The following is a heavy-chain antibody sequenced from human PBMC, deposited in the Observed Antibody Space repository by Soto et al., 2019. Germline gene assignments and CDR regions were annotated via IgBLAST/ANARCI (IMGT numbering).Heavy chain of an antibody. J-gene: IGHJ3*01. CDR2: INPSGGST. D-gene: IGHD6-19*01. CDR1: GYTFTSYY. V-gene: IGHV1-46*01. CDR3: ARDPNSSGWINAFDV. Sequence: GASVKVSCKASGYTFTSYYMHWVRQAPGQGLEWMGIINPSGGSTSYAQKFQGRVTMTRDTSTSTVYMELSSLRSEDTAVYYCARDPNSSGWINAFDVWGQGTMVTVSS.